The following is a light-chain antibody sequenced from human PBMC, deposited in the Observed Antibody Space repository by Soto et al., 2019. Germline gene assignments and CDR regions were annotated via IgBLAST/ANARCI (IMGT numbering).Light chain of an antibody. Sequence: EIVLTQSPGTLSLSPGERASLSCRASQSVSSSYSAWYQQKPGQAPRLLIYGASSRATGIPDRFSGSGSGTDYTLTISRLEPEDFAVYYCQQYGSSAFTFGPGTNVDIK. CDR2: GAS. CDR1: QSVSSSY. V-gene: IGKV3-20*01. J-gene: IGKJ3*01. CDR3: QQYGSSAFT.